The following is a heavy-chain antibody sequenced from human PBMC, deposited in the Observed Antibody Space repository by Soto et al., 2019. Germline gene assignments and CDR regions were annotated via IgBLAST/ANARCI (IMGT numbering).Heavy chain of an antibody. Sequence: EVQLVESGGDMVQPGRSLKLSCVGSGYSFEDYFMHWVRQAPGKGLEWVSGISWNGNFTGYADSVKGRFTISRDNAKNSLFLQMRSLSLEDTALYYCVGGSWFDWGQGTLVTVSS. J-gene: IGHJ4*02. CDR3: VGGSWFD. D-gene: IGHD2-15*01. CDR2: ISWNGNFT. V-gene: IGHV3-9*01. CDR1: GYSFEDYF.